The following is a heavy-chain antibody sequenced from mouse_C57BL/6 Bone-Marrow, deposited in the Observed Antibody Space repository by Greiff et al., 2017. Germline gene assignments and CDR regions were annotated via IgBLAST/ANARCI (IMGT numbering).Heavy chain of an antibody. Sequence: EVQGVESGGGLVKPGGSLKLSCAASGFTFSSYTMSWVRQTPEKRLEWVATISGGGGNPYYPDSVKGRFTISSDNAKNTLYLHISSLRSEDTAFYYCARLRRYFDYWGQGTTLTVSS. J-gene: IGHJ2*01. CDR2: ISGGGGNP. V-gene: IGHV5-9*01. CDR1: GFTFSSYT. D-gene: IGHD2-12*01. CDR3: ARLRRYFDY.